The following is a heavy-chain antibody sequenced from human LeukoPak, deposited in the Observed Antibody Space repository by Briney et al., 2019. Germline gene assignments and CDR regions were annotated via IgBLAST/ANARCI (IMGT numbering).Heavy chain of an antibody. J-gene: IGHJ4*02. CDR2: IYYSGST. D-gene: IGHD3-3*01. CDR3: AWEAVWSGYYHY. Sequence: PSETLSLTCTVSGGSISSSSYYWGWIRQPPGKGLEWIGSIYYSGSTYYNPSLKSRVTISVDTSKNQFSLKLSSVTAADTAVYYCAWEAVWSGYYHYWGQGTLVTVSS. V-gene: IGHV4-39*07. CDR1: GGSISSSSYY.